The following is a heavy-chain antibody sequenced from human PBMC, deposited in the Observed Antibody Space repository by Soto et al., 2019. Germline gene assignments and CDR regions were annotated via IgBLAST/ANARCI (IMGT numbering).Heavy chain of an antibody. Sequence: SETLSLTCAVSGYSLSSSNWWGWIRHPPWKGLELIGYIYYGGSIYYNPSLKSRVTVSLDRSKNQVSLKLSSVTAVDTAVYHCARVTYPNTFDLWGQGTLVTVSS. CDR3: ARVTYPNTFDL. V-gene: IGHV4-28*05. CDR1: GYSLSSSNW. J-gene: IGHJ5*02. D-gene: IGHD2-21*02. CDR2: IYYGGSI.